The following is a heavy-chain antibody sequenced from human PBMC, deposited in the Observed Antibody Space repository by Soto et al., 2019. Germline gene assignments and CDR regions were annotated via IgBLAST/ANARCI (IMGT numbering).Heavy chain of an antibody. CDR2: IQKTADGGAT. V-gene: IGHV3-15*01. CDR1: GLGFTDNK. CDR3: TTRTD. J-gene: IGHJ4*02. Sequence: EVQLVESGGDLVKPGGSLRLSCAASGLGFTDNKMTWIRQAPGKGLEWVGRIQKTADGGATDYAAPVKGRFTISRDDSKNTLYLQMNSLKTEYTAVYYCTTRTDWGQGTLVTVSS.